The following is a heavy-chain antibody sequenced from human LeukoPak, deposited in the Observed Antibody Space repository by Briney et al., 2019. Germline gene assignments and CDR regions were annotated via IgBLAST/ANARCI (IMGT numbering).Heavy chain of an antibody. CDR2: ISQSGRT. J-gene: IGHJ3*02. Sequence: SETLSLTCTVSGFSISSSFSWGWIRQAPGKGLEWIGSISQSGRTYYNPSLKSRVAISVDTSENQFSLKLNSVTDADTAVYFCSREDVVVVVAATHDVFDIWGQGTMVTVSA. CDR3: SREDVVVVVAATHDVFDI. V-gene: IGHV4-38-2*02. D-gene: IGHD2-15*01. CDR1: GFSISSSFS.